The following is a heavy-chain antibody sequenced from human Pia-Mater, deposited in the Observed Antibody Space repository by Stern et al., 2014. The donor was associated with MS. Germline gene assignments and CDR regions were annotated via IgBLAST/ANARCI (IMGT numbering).Heavy chain of an antibody. Sequence: EVHLVESGAAVKKPGESLKISCRGSGYSFTTYWVAWVRQMPGKGLEWMGLVYPSDSDTRYSPSFQGQVSISVDKSISSAYLQWSSLKASDTAMYYCARLRLLTYGLDSWGQGTLVTVSS. CDR3: ARLRLLTYGLDS. V-gene: IGHV5-51*01. CDR1: GYSFTTYW. D-gene: IGHD3-16*01. CDR2: VYPSDSDT. J-gene: IGHJ4*02.